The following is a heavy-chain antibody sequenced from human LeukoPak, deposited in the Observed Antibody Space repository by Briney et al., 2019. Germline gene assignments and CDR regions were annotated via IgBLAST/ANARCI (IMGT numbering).Heavy chain of an antibody. Sequence: GSLRLSCAASGFTFSSYAMSWVRQPPGKGLEWIGSIYYFSGITHYIPSLKSRLTISVDTSKNLFSLKLSSVTAADTAVYYCARHSANCGGDCYPPFDPWGQGTLVTVSS. CDR3: ARHSANCGGDCYPPFDP. D-gene: IGHD2-21*01. J-gene: IGHJ5*02. V-gene: IGHV4-38-2*01. CDR2: IYYFSGIT. CDR1: GFTFSSYA.